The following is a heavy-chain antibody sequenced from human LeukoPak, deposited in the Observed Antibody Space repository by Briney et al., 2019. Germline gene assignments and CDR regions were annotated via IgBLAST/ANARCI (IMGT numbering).Heavy chain of an antibody. V-gene: IGHV4-59*01. J-gene: IGHJ5*02. CDR1: GGSISTYY. D-gene: IGHD4-17*01. Sequence: SETLSLTCTVSGGSISTYYWSWIRQPPGKGLEWIGYIYYSGSTNYNPSLKSRVTTSVDTSKNQFSLKLSSVTAADTAVYYCARDRGLRSWFDPWGQGTLVTVSS. CDR2: IYYSGST. CDR3: ARDRGLRSWFDP.